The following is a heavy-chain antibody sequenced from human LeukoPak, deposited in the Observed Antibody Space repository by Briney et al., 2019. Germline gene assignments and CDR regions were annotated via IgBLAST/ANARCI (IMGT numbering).Heavy chain of an antibody. CDR3: ARGQIPYFYYMDV. CDR2: IWYDGSNK. V-gene: IGHV3-33*01. Sequence: PGTSLRLSCAVSGFTFSDDSMPWVRQAPAQGREWVAAIWYDGSNKYYADSVKGRFTISRDNSKNTMYLQMNSLRAEDTAVFFCARGQIPYFYYMDVWGNGTTVTVAS. CDR1: GFTFSDDS. J-gene: IGHJ6*03.